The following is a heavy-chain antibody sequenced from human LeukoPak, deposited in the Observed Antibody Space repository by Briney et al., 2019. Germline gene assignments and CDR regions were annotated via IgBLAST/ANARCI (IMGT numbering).Heavy chain of an antibody. J-gene: IGHJ4*02. CDR2: IYHGGST. D-gene: IGHD3-10*01. Sequence: SETLSLTCAVSGGSISSGGYSWSWIRQPPGKGLEWIGYIYHGGSTYYNPSLKSRVTISVDRSKNQFSLKLSSVTAADTAVYYCARGVVYYGSGSPDLISYYFDYWGQGTLVTVSS. V-gene: IGHV4-30-2*01. CDR3: ARGVVYYGSGSPDLISYYFDY. CDR1: GGSISSGGYS.